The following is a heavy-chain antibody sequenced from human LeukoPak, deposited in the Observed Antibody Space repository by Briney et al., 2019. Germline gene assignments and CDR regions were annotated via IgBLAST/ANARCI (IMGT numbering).Heavy chain of an antibody. J-gene: IGHJ4*02. CDR1: GFSFSGSA. D-gene: IGHD3-22*01. CDR2: VRSKANTYAT. V-gene: IGHV3-73*01. CDR3: SRPDYDSSGSTFDY. Sequence: GGSLRLSCEASGFSFSGSAMHWVRQASGKGLEWVGRVRSKANTYATAYAASVKGRFIISRDDSKNTAYLQMNSLKTEDTAVYYCSRPDYDSSGSTFDYWGQGTLVTVSS.